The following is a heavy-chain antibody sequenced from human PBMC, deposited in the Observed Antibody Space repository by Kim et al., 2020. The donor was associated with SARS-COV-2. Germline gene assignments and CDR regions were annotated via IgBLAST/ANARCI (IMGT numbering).Heavy chain of an antibody. J-gene: IGHJ5*02. CDR1: GYTFTSYG. V-gene: IGHV1-18*04. CDR3: ARDAGDTANYDFWRGPWGGWFDP. Sequence: ASVKVSCKASGYTFTSYGISWVRQAPGQGLEWMGWISAYNGNTNYAQKLQGRVTMTTDTSTSTAYMELRSLRSDDTAVYYCARDAGDTANYDFWRGPWGGWFDPWGQGTLVTVSS. CDR2: ISAYNGNT. D-gene: IGHD3-3*01.